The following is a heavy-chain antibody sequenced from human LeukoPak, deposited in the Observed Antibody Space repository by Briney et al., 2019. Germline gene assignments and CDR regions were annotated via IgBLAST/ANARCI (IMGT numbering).Heavy chain of an antibody. D-gene: IGHD1-1*01. J-gene: IGHJ3*02. CDR1: GFTFSSYA. CDR3: ARDPLHWNDGVDDSFDI. V-gene: IGHV3-23*01. Sequence: GGSLRLSCAASGFTFSSYAMSWVRQAPGKGLEWVSGISASGGVTYSAESVRGRFTISRDNTKNSLYLQMNSLRVEDTAVYYCARDPLHWNDGVDDSFDIWGQGTMVTVSS. CDR2: ISASGGVT.